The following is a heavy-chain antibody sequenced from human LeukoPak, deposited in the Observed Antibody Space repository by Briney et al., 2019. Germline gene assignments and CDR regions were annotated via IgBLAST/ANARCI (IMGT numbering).Heavy chain of an antibody. CDR3: ARDLRAAGTGDY. CDR1: GFTFGSYA. Sequence: GRSLRLSCAASGFTFGSYAMHWVRQAPGKGLEWVAVISYDGSNKYYADSVKGRFTISRDNSKNTLYLQMNSLRAEDTAVYYCARDLRAAGTGDYWGQGTLVTVSS. D-gene: IGHD6-13*01. V-gene: IGHV3-30-3*01. CDR2: ISYDGSNK. J-gene: IGHJ4*02.